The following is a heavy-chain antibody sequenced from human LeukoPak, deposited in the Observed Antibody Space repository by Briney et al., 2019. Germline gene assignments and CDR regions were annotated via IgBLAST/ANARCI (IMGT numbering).Heavy chain of an antibody. J-gene: IGHJ4*02. CDR1: GFTFSGSA. D-gene: IGHD2-15*01. CDR3: SANYCSGTNCYYY. CDR2: IRSKTNSYAT. V-gene: IGHV3-73*01. Sequence: GGSLRLSCAASGFTFSGSAMHWVHQASGKGLEWVGRIRSKTNSYATAYAASVKGRFTISRDDSKNTAYLQMNSLKTEDAAVYYCSANYCSGTNCYYYWGQGTLVTVSS.